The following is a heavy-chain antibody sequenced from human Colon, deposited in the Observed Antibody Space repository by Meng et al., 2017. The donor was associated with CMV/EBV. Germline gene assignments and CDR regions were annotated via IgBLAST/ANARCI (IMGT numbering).Heavy chain of an antibody. D-gene: IGHD2-15*01. Sequence: QEQLVQSGDEVKKPGDSVKVSCKASGFTFSTQYIHWVRQAPGQGLEWLGIIKPSGGSTGYAQKFQGRVTMTRDTSTSTVYMELSSLRSEDTAMYYCTRDIVLWGQGTLVTVSS. CDR1: GFTFSTQY. CDR2: IKPSGGST. V-gene: IGHV1-46*01. CDR3: TRDIVL. J-gene: IGHJ4*02.